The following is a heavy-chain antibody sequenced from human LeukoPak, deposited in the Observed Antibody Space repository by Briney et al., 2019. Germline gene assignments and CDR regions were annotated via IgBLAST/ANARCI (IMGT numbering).Heavy chain of an antibody. J-gene: IGHJ4*02. CDR3: ARMASGVTAY. Sequence: PGGSLRLSCAASGFTSSTYAMKWVRQTAGKGLEWVSAISGSGGSTYYADSVKGRFTISRDNSKNTLYLQMNSLRAEDTAVYYCARMASGVTAYWGQGTQVTVSS. CDR1: GFTSSTYA. D-gene: IGHD5-24*01. CDR2: ISGSGGST. V-gene: IGHV3-23*01.